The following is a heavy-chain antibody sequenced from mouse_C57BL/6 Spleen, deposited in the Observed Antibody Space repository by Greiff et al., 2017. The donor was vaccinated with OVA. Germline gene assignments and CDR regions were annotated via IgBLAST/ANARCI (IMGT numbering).Heavy chain of an antibody. CDR1: GYAFTNYL. CDR3: ARGGTGPRYFDV. Sequence: QVQLQQSGAELVRPGTSVKVSCKASGYAFTNYLIEWVKQRPGQGLEWIGVINPGSGGTNYNEKFKGKATLTADKSSSTAYMQLSSLTSEDSAVYVCARGGTGPRYFDVWGTGTTVTVSS. V-gene: IGHV1-54*01. D-gene: IGHD4-1*01. CDR2: INPGSGGT. J-gene: IGHJ1*03.